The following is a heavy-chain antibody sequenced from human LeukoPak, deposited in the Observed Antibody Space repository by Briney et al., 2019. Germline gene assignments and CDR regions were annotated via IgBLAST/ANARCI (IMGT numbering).Heavy chain of an antibody. J-gene: IGHJ4*02. CDR1: GASITSFY. Sequence: SETLSLTCTVSGASITSFYWSWIWQPAGKGLEWIGRIYTSGTTNYNPSLKSRVTMSVDASKNQFSLKLTSVTAADTAVYYCARDSKSTSYDHWGQGTLVTVSS. V-gene: IGHV4-4*07. CDR2: IYTSGTT. CDR3: ARDSKSTSYDH.